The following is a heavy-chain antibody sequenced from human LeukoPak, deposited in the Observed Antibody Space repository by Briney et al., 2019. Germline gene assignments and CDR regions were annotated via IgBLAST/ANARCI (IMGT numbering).Heavy chain of an antibody. V-gene: IGHV3-21*06. J-gene: IGHJ5*02. CDR2: ITSSGDSI. CDR1: GFTFSTYS. CDR3: AKDRARSYGSGPNWFDP. D-gene: IGHD3-10*01. Sequence: PGGSLRLSCSASGFTFSTYSMNWVRQAPGKGLEWVSTITSSGDSIYYADSVKGRFTTSRDNAETSLYLQMNSLRAEDTAVYYCAKDRARSYGSGPNWFDPWGQGTLVTVSS.